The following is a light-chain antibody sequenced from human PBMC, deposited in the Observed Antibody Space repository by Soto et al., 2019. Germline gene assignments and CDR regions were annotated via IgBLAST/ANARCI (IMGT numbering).Light chain of an antibody. V-gene: IGLV1-51*01. J-gene: IGLJ2*01. CDR2: DNN. CDR3: ATWDGSLPGEV. CDR1: SSNIGNNY. Sequence: QSVLTQSPSVSAAPGQKVTISCSGSSSNIGNNYVSWYQQLPGTAPKLLIYDNNKRPSGIPDRFSGSKSGTSGTLDITGLQTGDEADYYYATWDGSLPGEVFGGGTKVTVL.